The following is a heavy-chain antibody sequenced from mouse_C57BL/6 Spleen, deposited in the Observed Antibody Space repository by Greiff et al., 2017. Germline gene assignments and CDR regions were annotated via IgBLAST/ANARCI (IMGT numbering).Heavy chain of an antibody. CDR3: ARRGTTVGFDY. D-gene: IGHD1-1*01. CDR2: IDPSASYT. J-gene: IGHJ2*01. Sequence: VQLQQPGAELVMPGASVKLSCKASGYTFTSYWMHWVKQRPGQGLEWIGEIDPSASYTNYNQKFKGKSTLTVDKSSSTAYMQLSSLTSADSAVYYCARRGTTVGFDYWGQGTTLTVSS. CDR1: GYTFTSYW. V-gene: IGHV1-69*01.